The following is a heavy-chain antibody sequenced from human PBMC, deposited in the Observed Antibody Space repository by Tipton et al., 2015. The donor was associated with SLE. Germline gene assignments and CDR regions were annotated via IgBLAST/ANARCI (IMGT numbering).Heavy chain of an antibody. CDR3: ARTLGAIAHTVYDAFDI. D-gene: IGHD1-26*01. Sequence: TLSLTCTVSGGSISNQFWSWIRPPPGKGLAWIGFIYHSGSNNYNPSLKSRVTISVDTSKNQFSLQLNSVTAADTAVYYCARTLGAIAHTVYDAFDIWGQGKMVTVSS. CDR1: GGSISNQF. J-gene: IGHJ3*02. CDR2: IYHSGSN. V-gene: IGHV4-59*11.